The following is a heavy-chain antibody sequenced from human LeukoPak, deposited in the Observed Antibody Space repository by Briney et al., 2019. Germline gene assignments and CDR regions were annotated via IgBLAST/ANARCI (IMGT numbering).Heavy chain of an antibody. V-gene: IGHV4-59*01. CDR1: GGSISSYY. CDR2: IYYSGGT. CDR3: ASQPLNYDFLSFDY. J-gene: IGHJ4*02. Sequence: SETLSLTCTVSGGSISSYYWSWIRQPPGKGLEWIGHIYYSGGTNYNPSLKSRVTISVDTSKNQFALKLYSVTAADTAVYYCASQPLNYDFLSFDYWGQGTLVAVSS. D-gene: IGHD3-3*01.